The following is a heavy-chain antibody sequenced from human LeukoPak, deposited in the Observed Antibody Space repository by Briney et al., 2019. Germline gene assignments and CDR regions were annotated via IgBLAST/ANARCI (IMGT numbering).Heavy chain of an antibody. CDR1: GGSISSSSYY. Sequence: PSETLSLTCTVSGGSISSSSYYWGWIRQPPEKGLEWIGSIYYSGSTYYNPSLKSRVTISVDTSKNQFSLKLSSVTAADTAVYYCARRWDENYYDSSGYERFADAFDIWGQGTMVTVSS. V-gene: IGHV4-39*07. CDR3: ARRWDENYYDSSGYERFADAFDI. D-gene: IGHD3-22*01. CDR2: IYYSGST. J-gene: IGHJ3*02.